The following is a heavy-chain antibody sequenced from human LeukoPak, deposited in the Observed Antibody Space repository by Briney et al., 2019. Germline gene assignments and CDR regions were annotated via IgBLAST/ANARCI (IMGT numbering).Heavy chain of an antibody. J-gene: IGHJ4*02. Sequence: GGSLRLSCAVSGLXFSDYSITWVRQAPGKGLFWVSGISAGGGSTYYADSVKGRCTISRDNSRNTLYLQMNSLRAEDTAVYYCAKDAAGPEYWGQGTLVTVSS. CDR2: ISAGGGST. CDR3: AKDAAGPEY. D-gene: IGHD6-13*01. V-gene: IGHV3-23*01. CDR1: GLXFSDYS.